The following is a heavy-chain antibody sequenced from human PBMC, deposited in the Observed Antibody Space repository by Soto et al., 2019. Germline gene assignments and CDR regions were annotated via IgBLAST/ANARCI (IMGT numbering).Heavy chain of an antibody. D-gene: IGHD1-1*01. Sequence: SETLSLTCAVYGGFVSSGSYYWSWIRQPPGKGLEWIGEMSHSGGTHFNPSLKSRVTISVDTSKNQFSLNIYSVTAADTALYYCARVERGTVTTVVDAFDIWGPGTMVSVSS. CDR3: ARVERGTVTTVVDAFDI. CDR1: GGFVSSGSYY. J-gene: IGHJ3*02. V-gene: IGHV4-61*01. CDR2: MSHSGGT.